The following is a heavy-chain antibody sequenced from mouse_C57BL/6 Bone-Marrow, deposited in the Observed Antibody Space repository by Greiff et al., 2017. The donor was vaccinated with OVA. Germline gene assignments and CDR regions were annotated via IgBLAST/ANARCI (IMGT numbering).Heavy chain of an antibody. CDR1: GYTFTSYW. CDR3: TRFRITFWDFDV. D-gene: IGHD1-3*01. J-gene: IGHJ1*03. Sequence: QVQLKQPGAELVMPGASVKLSCTASGYTFTSYWMHWVKQRPGQGLEWIGEIDPSDSYTNYNQKFKGKSTLTVDKSSSTAYMQLSSLTSEDSAVYYCTRFRITFWDFDVWGTGTTVTVSS. CDR2: IDPSDSYT. V-gene: IGHV1-69*01.